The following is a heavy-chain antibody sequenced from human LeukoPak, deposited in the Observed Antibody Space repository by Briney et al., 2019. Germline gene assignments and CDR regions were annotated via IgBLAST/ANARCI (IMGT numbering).Heavy chain of an antibody. CDR3: ARDRTRYSSSWYGRGRGDWFDP. CDR2: INPNSGGT. J-gene: IGHJ5*02. Sequence: VASVKVSCKASGYTFTSYAMHWVRQAPGQRLEWMGWINPNSGGTNYAQKFQGWVTMTRDTSISTAYMELSRLRSDDTAVYYCARDRTRYSSSWYGRGRGDWFDPWGQGTLVTVSS. D-gene: IGHD6-13*01. CDR1: GYTFTSYA. V-gene: IGHV1-2*04.